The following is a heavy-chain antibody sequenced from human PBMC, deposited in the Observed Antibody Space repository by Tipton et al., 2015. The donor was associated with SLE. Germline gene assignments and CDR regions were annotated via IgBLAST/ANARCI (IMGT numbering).Heavy chain of an antibody. V-gene: IGHV1-3*01. CDR2: INAGNGNT. D-gene: IGHD3-10*01. Sequence: QLVQSGPEVKKPGASVKVSCKASGYTFTSYAMHWVRQAPGQRLEWMGWINAGNGNTKYSQKFQGRVTITRDTSASPAYMELSSLRSEDTAVYYCARAPYGSGSMGYWGQGTLVTVSS. CDR1: GYTFTSYA. CDR3: ARAPYGSGSMGY. J-gene: IGHJ4*02.